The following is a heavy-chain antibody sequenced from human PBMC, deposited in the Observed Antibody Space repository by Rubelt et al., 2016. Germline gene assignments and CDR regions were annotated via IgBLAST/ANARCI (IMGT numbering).Heavy chain of an antibody. D-gene: IGHD3-3*01. V-gene: IGHV4-39*01. CDR3: ARGRFLEWLPPDY. CDR2: IYYSGRT. Sequence: QLQLQESGPGLVKPSETLSLTCTVSGGSISSSSYYWGWIRQPPGKGLEWIGSIYYSGRTYYNPSLKSRVTISVDTSKNQFSLKLSSVTAADTAVYYCARGRFLEWLPPDYWGQGTLVTVSS. CDR1: GGSISSSSYY. J-gene: IGHJ4*02.